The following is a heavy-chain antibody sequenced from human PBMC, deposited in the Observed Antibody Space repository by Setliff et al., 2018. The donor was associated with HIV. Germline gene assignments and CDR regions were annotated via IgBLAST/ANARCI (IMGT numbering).Heavy chain of an antibody. CDR2: THYSGSS. J-gene: IGHJ2*01. D-gene: IGHD2-21*01. V-gene: IGHV4-59*01. CDR1: GGSISGYY. Sequence: SETLSLTCNVSGGSISGYYWSWVRQPPGKGLEWFGSTHYSGSSYYSPSLTSRVTRSLDTSKNQFSLKLSSMTAADTAVYCCAPDVVLCRVQCWPYFYF. CDR3: APDVVLCRVQCWPYFYF.